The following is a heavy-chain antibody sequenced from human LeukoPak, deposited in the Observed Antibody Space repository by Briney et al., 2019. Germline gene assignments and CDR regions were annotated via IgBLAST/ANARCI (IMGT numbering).Heavy chain of an antibody. CDR2: MSYDGSNK. D-gene: IGHD6-19*01. Sequence: AGGSLRLSCAASGFTFSSYAMPWVRQAPGKGLEWVAVMSYDGSNKYYADSVKGRFTISRDNSKNTLYLQMNSLRAEDTAVYYCARSTGYSSGWIDYWGQGTLVTVSS. CDR1: GFTFSSYA. CDR3: ARSTGYSSGWIDY. J-gene: IGHJ4*02. V-gene: IGHV3-30*01.